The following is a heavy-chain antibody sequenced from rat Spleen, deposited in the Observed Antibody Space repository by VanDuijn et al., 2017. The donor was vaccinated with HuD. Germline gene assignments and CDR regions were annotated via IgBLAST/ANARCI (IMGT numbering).Heavy chain of an antibody. J-gene: IGHJ3*01. V-gene: IGHV5S13*01. Sequence: EVQLVESGGGLGQPGRSLKLSCAASGFTFSNYGMAWVRQAPTKGLEWVAYISTAGSNTFYRDSVKGRFTISRDNAKSTLYLQMDSLRSEDTATYYCATFGALAYWGQGTLVTVSS. CDR1: GFTFSNYG. CDR2: ISTAGSNT. D-gene: IGHD4-3*01. CDR3: ATFGALAY.